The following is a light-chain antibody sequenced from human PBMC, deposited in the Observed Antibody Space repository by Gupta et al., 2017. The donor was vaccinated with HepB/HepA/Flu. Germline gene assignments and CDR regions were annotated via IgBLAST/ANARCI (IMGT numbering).Light chain of an antibody. V-gene: IGLV2-8*01. CDR1: SSDIGAYNY. CDR3: SSYAGSNNWGV. Sequence: QSALTQPPSASGSPGPSVTIPSTGTSSDIGAYNYVSWYQQRPGKAPNLMIYEVSKRPSGVPHRFSGSKSGNTASLTVSGLQSEDEADYYCSSYAGSNNWGVFGGGTKLTVL. J-gene: IGLJ3*02. CDR2: EVS.